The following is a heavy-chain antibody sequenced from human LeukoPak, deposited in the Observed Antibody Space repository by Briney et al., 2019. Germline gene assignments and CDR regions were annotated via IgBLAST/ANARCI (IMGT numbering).Heavy chain of an antibody. CDR2: INPSTDGT. V-gene: IGHV1-2*02. J-gene: IGHJ3*02. CDR1: GYTFTGYY. D-gene: IGHD3-16*01. CDR3: ARNHMWFGNAFDI. Sequence: ASVKVSCKASGYTFTGYYMHWVRQAPGQGLEWMGWINPSTDGTNYAQKFRGRFTMTRDTSISTAYMEINSLTSDDTAVYYCARNHMWFGNAFDIWGQGTMVTVSS.